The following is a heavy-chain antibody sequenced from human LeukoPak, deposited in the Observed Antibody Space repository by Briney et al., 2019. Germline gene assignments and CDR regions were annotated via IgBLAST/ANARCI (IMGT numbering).Heavy chain of an antibody. CDR2: IKRDGGEK. CDR1: GFTFSNYW. V-gene: IGHV3-7*01. J-gene: IGHJ4*02. CDR3: AKDRDVWDSYGSGIVDY. D-gene: IGHD5-18*01. Sequence: PGGSLRLSCAASGFTFSNYWMTWVRQAPGKGLEWVANIKRDGGEKYYADSVKGRFTISRDNSKNTLYLQMNSLRAEDTAVYYCAKDRDVWDSYGSGIVDYWGQGTLVTVSS.